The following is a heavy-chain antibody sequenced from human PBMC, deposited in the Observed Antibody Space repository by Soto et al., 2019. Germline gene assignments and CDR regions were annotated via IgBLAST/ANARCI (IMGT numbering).Heavy chain of an antibody. V-gene: IGHV3-7*03. D-gene: IGHD6-6*01. CDR3: ARDVLPSSSFPPFDY. CDR1: GFTFSSYW. CDR2: IKQDGSEK. Sequence: LRLSFAASGFTFSSYWMSWVRQAPGKLLEWVANIKQDGSEKYYVDSVKGRFTISRDNAKNSLYLQMNSLRAEDTAVYYCARDVLPSSSFPPFDYWGQGTLHTLSS. J-gene: IGHJ4*02.